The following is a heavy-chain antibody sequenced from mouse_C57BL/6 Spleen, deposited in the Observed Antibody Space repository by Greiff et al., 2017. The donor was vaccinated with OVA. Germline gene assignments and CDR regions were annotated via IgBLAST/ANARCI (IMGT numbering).Heavy chain of an antibody. V-gene: IGHV5-6*01. CDR3: ARQRDGSDYFDD. D-gene: IGHD1-1*01. Sequence: EVMLVESGGDLVKPGGSLTLSCAASGFTFSSYGMSWVRQTPDKRLEWVATISSGGSYTYYPDSVKGRFNISRDNDKNTLYLQTSSLKSEDTAMYYCARQRDGSDYFDDWGQGTTLTVS. CDR1: GFTFSSYG. CDR2: ISSGGSYT. J-gene: IGHJ2*01.